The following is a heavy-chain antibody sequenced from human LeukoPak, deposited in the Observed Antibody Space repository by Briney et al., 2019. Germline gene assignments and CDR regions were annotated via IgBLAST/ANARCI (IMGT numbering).Heavy chain of an antibody. CDR2: IYTSGST. Sequence: SETLSLTCTVSGGSISSYYWSWIRQPAGKGLEWIGRIYTSGSTNYNPSLKSRVTISVDRSKNQFSLKLSSVTAADTAVYYCARDRGYCSSTSCPDAFDIWGQGTMVTVSS. CDR3: ARDRGYCSSTSCPDAFDI. D-gene: IGHD2-2*01. J-gene: IGHJ3*02. V-gene: IGHV4-4*07. CDR1: GGSISSYY.